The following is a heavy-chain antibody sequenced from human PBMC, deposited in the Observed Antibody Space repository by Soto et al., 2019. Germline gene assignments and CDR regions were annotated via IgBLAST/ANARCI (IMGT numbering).Heavy chain of an antibody. CDR1: GGSISSGGYY. Sequence: SETLSLTCTVSGGSISSGGYYWSWIRQHPGKGLEWIGYIYYSGSTYYNPSLKSRVTISVDTSKNQFSLKLSSVTAADTAVYYCARGTRLRFHYYYGMDVWGQGTTVTAP. J-gene: IGHJ6*02. CDR3: ARGTRLRFHYYYGMDV. D-gene: IGHD3-3*01. V-gene: IGHV4-31*03. CDR2: IYYSGST.